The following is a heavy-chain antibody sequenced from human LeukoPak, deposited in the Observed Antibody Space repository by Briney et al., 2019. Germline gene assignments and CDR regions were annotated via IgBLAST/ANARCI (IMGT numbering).Heavy chain of an antibody. CDR2: INPSGGST. V-gene: IGHV1-46*01. CDR1: GYTFTSYG. CDR3: AVSGWYLRSPDY. J-gene: IGHJ4*02. Sequence: ASVKVSCKAPGYTFTSYGISWVRQAPGQGLEWMGIINPSGGSTSYAQKFQGRVTMTRDTSTSTVYMELSSLRSEDTAVYYCAVSGWYLRSPDYWGQGTLVTVSS. D-gene: IGHD6-19*01.